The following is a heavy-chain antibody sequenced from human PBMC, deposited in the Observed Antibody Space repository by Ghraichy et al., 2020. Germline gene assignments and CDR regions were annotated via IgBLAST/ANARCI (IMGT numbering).Heavy chain of an antibody. CDR3: ARCSKRGGYDRPYGMDV. V-gene: IGHV3-23*01. Sequence: GGSLRLSCALSGFTFSNYAMNWVRQAPGKGLEWVSAISGRGDSTYYADSVKGRFTISRDNSKNTLYLQMNSLRAEDTAVYYCARCSKRGGYDRPYGMDVWGQGTTVTVSS. D-gene: IGHD5-12*01. CDR2: ISGRGDST. CDR1: GFTFSNYA. J-gene: IGHJ6*02.